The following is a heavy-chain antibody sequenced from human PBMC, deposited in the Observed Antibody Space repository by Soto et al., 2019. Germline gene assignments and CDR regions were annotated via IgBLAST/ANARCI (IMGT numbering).Heavy chain of an antibody. Sequence: NPSETLSLTCAVSGGSISSGGYSWSWIRQPPGKGLEWIGFISYSGTTHYSASLRSRVSISVDTSKNQFSLDLSSVTAADTAVYYCATMGTPVTGLYYFDYWGQGTLVTVS. CDR1: GGSISSGGYS. CDR2: ISYSGTT. D-gene: IGHD4-17*01. CDR3: ATMGTPVTGLYYFDY. V-gene: IGHV4-30-2*05. J-gene: IGHJ4*02.